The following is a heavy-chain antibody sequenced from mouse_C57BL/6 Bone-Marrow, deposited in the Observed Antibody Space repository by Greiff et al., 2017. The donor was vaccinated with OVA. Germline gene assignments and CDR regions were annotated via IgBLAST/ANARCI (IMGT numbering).Heavy chain of an antibody. Sequence: VQLQQSGPELVKPGASVKISCKASGYSFTGYYMNWVKQSPEKSLEWIGEINPSTGGTTYNQKFKAKATLTVDKSSSTAYMQLKSLTAEYSAVYYCARRFAYWGQGTLVTVAA. V-gene: IGHV1-42*01. CDR1: GYSFTGYY. CDR2: INPSTGGT. CDR3: ARRFAY. J-gene: IGHJ3*01.